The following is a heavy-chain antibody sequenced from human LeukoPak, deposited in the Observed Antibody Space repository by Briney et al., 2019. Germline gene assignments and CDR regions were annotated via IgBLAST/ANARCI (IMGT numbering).Heavy chain of an antibody. V-gene: IGHV3-11*01. CDR1: GFTFGDHY. Sequence: GGSLRLSCAASGFTFGDHYMTWIHQAPGKGLEFISYISSGGITTYYADSVKGRFTISRDNAKNSLHLQMNSLRAEDTAVYYCARILVGAALDPGWGQGTLVTVSS. CDR3: ARILVGAALDPG. D-gene: IGHD1-26*01. CDR2: ISSGGITT. J-gene: IGHJ4*02.